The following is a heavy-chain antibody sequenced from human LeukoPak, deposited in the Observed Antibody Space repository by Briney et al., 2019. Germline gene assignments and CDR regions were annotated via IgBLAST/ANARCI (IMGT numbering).Heavy chain of an antibody. D-gene: IGHD3-3*01. Sequence: PGRSLRLSCAASGFTFSSYAMHWVRQAPGKGLEWEAVISYDGSNKYYADSVKGRFTISRDNSKNTLYLQMNSLRAEDTAVYYCARATYYDFWSGYPYPYYFDYWGQGTLVTVSS. CDR3: ARATYYDFWSGYPYPYYFDY. CDR2: ISYDGSNK. V-gene: IGHV3-30*04. J-gene: IGHJ4*02. CDR1: GFTFSSYA.